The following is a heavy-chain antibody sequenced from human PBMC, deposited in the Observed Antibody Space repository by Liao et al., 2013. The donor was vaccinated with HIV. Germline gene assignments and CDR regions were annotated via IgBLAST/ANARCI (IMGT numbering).Heavy chain of an antibody. Sequence: QVQLQQWGARLLKPSETLSLTCGVNDGSFSNFYWSWIRQPPREGTWSGLGTINHSGSSNYNTSLKSRVTMSVDTSKMQFSLKLTSLTAADTAVYYCARWTYYYDSSAYYRRDAFVYLGPKGQWSPS. CDR1: DGSFSNFY. V-gene: IGHV4-34*02. CDR3: ARWTYYYDSSAYYRRDAFVY. CDR2: INHSGSS. J-gene: IGHJ3*02. D-gene: IGHD3-22*01.